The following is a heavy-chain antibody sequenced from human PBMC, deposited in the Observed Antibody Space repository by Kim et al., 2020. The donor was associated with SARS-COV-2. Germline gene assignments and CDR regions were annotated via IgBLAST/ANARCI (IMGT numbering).Heavy chain of an antibody. V-gene: IGHV1-18*01. J-gene: IGHJ5*02. Sequence: ASVKVSCKASGYTFTSYGISWVRQAPGQGLEWMGWISAYNGNTNYAQKLQGRVTMTTDTSTSTAYMELRSLRSDDTAVYYCARDYRRTAMVKPTDWFDPWGQGTLVTVSS. CDR2: ISAYNGNT. D-gene: IGHD5-18*01. CDR3: ARDYRRTAMVKPTDWFDP. CDR1: GYTFTSYG.